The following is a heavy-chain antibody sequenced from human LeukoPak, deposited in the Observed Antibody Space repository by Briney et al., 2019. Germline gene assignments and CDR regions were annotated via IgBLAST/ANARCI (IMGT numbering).Heavy chain of an antibody. CDR2: INSDGSST. CDR3: AKGGATVIDY. V-gene: IGHV3-74*01. CDR1: AFTFSSYW. J-gene: IGHJ4*02. Sequence: GGSLRLSCAASAFTFSSYWMHWLRQAPGKGLVWVSRINSDGSSTSYADSVEGRFTISRDNAKNTLYLQMNSLRAEDTAVYYCAKGGATVIDYWGQGTLVTVSS. D-gene: IGHD4-17*01.